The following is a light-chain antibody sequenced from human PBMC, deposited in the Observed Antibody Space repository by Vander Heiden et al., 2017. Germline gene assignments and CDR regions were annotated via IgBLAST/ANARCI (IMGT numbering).Light chain of an antibody. Sequence: DTVMTQSPLSLPVTPGESASISCRSSQSLLQTNGYSHLEWYLQKPGQSPQLLISLGSIRASGVPDRFTGSASGTDFILKISRVEAEDAGVYFCMQARHTPWTFGQGTKVEIK. CDR2: LGS. V-gene: IGKV2-28*01. CDR3: MQARHTPWT. J-gene: IGKJ1*01. CDR1: QSLLQTNGYSH.